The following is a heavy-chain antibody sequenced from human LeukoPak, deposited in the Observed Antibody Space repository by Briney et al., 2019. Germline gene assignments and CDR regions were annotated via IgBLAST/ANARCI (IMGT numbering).Heavy chain of an antibody. CDR3: ARDRSPSYSSSWTFDY. CDR2: ISRDSSNI. Sequence: GGSLRLSCATSGFAFTSYSMNWVRRAPGRGLEWVSYISRDSSNIYYADSVMGRFTISRDNAKNSLFLQMSSLRDEDTAVYYCARDRSPSYSSSWTFDYWGQGTLVTVSS. V-gene: IGHV3-48*02. J-gene: IGHJ4*02. CDR1: GFAFTSYS. D-gene: IGHD6-13*01.